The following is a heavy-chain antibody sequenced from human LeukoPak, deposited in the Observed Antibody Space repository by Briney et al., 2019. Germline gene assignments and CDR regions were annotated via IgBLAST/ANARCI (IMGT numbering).Heavy chain of an antibody. CDR3: ARGGTTGTTVDYYGMDV. CDR2: INPNSGGS. J-gene: IGHJ6*04. CDR1: GGTFSSYA. D-gene: IGHD1-1*01. V-gene: IGHV1-2*04. Sequence: ASVKVSCKASGGTFSSYAISWVRQAPGQGLEWMGWINPNSGGSNYAQKFQGWVTMTRDTSISTAYMELSRLRSDDTAVYYCARGGTTGTTVDYYGMDVWGKGTTVTVSS.